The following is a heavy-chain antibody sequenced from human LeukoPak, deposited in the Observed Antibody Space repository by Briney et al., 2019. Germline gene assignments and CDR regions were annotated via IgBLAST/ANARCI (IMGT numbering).Heavy chain of an antibody. Sequence: GGSLRLSCAASGSTFSNYWMSWVRQSPGRGLEWVANIDQDGSAEYYVDSVGGRLTVSRDNAKNSLYLQIDSLRAEDTAVYYCARADNYGSILDYWGRGTLVTVSS. V-gene: IGHV3-7*04. D-gene: IGHD3-10*01. CDR2: IDQDGSAE. J-gene: IGHJ4*02. CDR1: GSTFSNYW. CDR3: ARADNYGSILDY.